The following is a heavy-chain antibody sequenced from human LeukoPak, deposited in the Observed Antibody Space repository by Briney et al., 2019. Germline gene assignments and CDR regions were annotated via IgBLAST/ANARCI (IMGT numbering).Heavy chain of an antibody. V-gene: IGHV3-64D*06. Sequence: GGSLRLSCEASGFTFSAYAMTWVRQAPGKGLEFVSGVSADGQTAHYIESVKGRLTISRDNSKSTLFLQMSSLKTEDTAVYYCVRRSGDWYDYWGQGTVVTVSS. CDR2: VSADGQTA. CDR3: VRRSGDWYDY. CDR1: GFTFSAYA. D-gene: IGHD2-21*02. J-gene: IGHJ4*02.